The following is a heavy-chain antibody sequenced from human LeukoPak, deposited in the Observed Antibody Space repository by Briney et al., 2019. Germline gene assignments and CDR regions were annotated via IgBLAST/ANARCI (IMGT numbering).Heavy chain of an antibody. CDR2: IYPGDSDT. D-gene: IGHD2-2*01. CDR1: GYSFTSYW. V-gene: IGHV5-51*01. CDR3: ARLSRYCSSTSCFFDY. Sequence: GESLKISCKGSGYSFTSYWIGWVRQMPGKGLEWMGIIYPGDSDTRYSPSFQGQVTISADKSISTAYLQWSSLKASDTAMYYCARLSRYCSSTSCFFDYWGQGTLVTVSS. J-gene: IGHJ4*02.